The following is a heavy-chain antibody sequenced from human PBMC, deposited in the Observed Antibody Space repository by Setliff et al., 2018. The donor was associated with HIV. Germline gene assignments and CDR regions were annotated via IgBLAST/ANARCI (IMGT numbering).Heavy chain of an antibody. J-gene: IGHJ6*02. D-gene: IGHD3-16*01. CDR1: GYIFTRSG. CDR2: ISAYNGNT. Sequence: ASVKVSCKASGYIFTRSGFNWVRQAPGQWLEWIGWISAYNGNTYSAQKFQGRVTMTTDSSTSTAYMELRSLRSDDTAMYYCARSGWTNYVVSPPSAMDVWGQGTTVTVSS. CDR3: ARSGWTNYVVSPPSAMDV. V-gene: IGHV1-18*01.